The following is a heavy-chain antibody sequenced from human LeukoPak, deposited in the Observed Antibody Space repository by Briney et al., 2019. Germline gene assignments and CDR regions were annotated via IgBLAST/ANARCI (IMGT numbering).Heavy chain of an antibody. CDR3: AKASAAGTF. Sequence: GGSLRLSCAASGFTFDDYTMHWVRQAPGKGLEWVSGISWNSDSVGYADSVKGRFTISGDNAKNSLYLQMNSLRAEDTALYYCAKASAAGTFWGQGTLVTVSS. J-gene: IGHJ4*02. V-gene: IGHV3-9*01. CDR1: GFTFDDYT. CDR2: ISWNSDSV. D-gene: IGHD6-13*01.